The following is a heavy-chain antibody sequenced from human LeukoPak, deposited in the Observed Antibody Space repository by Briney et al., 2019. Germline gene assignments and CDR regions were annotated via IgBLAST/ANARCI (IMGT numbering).Heavy chain of an antibody. CDR3: AKDYVWGSYRWESYFDY. D-gene: IGHD3-16*02. CDR2: ISSSGSTI. V-gene: IGHV3-11*04. J-gene: IGHJ4*02. CDR1: GFTFSDYY. Sequence: KPGGSLRLSCAASGFTFSDYYMSWIRQAPGKGLEWVSYISSSGSTIYYADSVKGRFTTSRDNAKNSLYLQMNSLRAEDTAVYYCAKDYVWGSYRWESYFDYWGQGTLVTVSS.